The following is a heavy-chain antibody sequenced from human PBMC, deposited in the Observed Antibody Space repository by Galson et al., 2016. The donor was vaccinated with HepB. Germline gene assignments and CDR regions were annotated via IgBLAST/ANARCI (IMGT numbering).Heavy chain of an antibody. D-gene: IGHD3-10*01. CDR2: ISVDTGHT. J-gene: IGHJ4*02. CDR3: VRYGSSHFMAF. CDR1: GYTFTSYG. Sequence: SVKVSCKASGYTFTSYGITWVRQAPGQGLEWMGWISVDTGHTGYGQKVQGRVTLTTDTSTSTAYMELTSLRPDDTAMHYCVRYGSSHFMAFWGQGTLITVSS. V-gene: IGHV1-18*04.